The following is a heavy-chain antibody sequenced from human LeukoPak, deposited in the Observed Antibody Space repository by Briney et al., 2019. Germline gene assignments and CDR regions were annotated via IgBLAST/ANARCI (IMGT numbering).Heavy chain of an antibody. Sequence: SETLSLTCTVSGGSISNYYWSWIRQPAGKGLEWIGRINTSGSTNYNPSLESRVTMSVDTSNNQFSLKLNSVTAADTAVYFCARSRCTALITHFDYWGQGTLVTVSS. V-gene: IGHV4-4*07. CDR1: GGSISNYY. CDR2: INTSGST. CDR3: ARSRCTALITHFDY. D-gene: IGHD5-18*01. J-gene: IGHJ4*02.